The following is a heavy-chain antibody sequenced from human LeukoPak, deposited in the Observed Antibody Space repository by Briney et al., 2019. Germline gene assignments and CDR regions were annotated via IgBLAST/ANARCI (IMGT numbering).Heavy chain of an antibody. CDR2: VAPNDGDT. Sequence: ASVKVSCKASGYSFTDYYINWVRQAPGQRPEWMGWVAPNDGDTYYALKFEDRVTMTRDTSINTAFLELRSLTSDDTGVYYCARHRRLNKEDLDFWGQGTLVTVSS. CDR3: ARHRRLNKEDLDF. J-gene: IGHJ4*02. V-gene: IGHV1-2*02. D-gene: IGHD3-3*01. CDR1: GYSFTDYY.